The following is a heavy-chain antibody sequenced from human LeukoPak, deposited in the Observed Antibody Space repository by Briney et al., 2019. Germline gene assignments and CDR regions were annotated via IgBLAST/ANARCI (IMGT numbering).Heavy chain of an antibody. D-gene: IGHD1-1*01. V-gene: IGHV4-39*07. CDR3: AETNTQDWFDP. J-gene: IGHJ5*02. Sequence: SDTLSLTCRVSGGSISRPNYLGRWIRQPPGEGLEWIASIYYSGETFYNPSLESRVAISVDTSSNEFFLELFSVTAADTAMYYCAETNTQDWFDPWGRGTMVTVSS. CDR2: IYYSGET. CDR1: GGSISRPNYL.